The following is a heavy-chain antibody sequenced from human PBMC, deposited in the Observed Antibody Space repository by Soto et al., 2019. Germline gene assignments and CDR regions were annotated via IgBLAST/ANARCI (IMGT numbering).Heavy chain of an antibody. CDR1: GFTFSNYG. J-gene: IGHJ4*02. D-gene: IGHD3-22*01. Sequence: PGGSLRLSCAASGFTFSNYGMHWVRQAPGKGLEWVAVIRNDGSNEYYADSVKGRVTMTTDTSTSTAYMELRSLRSDDTAVYYCARGGPYYDSSGFDYWGQGTLVTVSS. CDR3: ARGGPYYDSSGFDY. CDR2: IRNDGSNE. V-gene: IGHV3-30*03.